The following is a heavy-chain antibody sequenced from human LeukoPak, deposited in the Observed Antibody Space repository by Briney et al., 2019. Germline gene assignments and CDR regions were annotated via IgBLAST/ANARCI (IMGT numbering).Heavy chain of an antibody. V-gene: IGHV3-23*01. Sequence: GGSLRLSCAASGFTFSSYGMSWVHQDPGKRRQWFSATSGSGGSTYYKDSVKGRVTISRDNSKNTLYLQMNRLRAEDTAVYYCAKVGGSGWYWNFDLWGRGALVTVSS. D-gene: IGHD6-19*01. J-gene: IGHJ2*01. CDR3: AKVGGSGWYWNFDL. CDR2: TSGSGGST. CDR1: GFTFSSYG.